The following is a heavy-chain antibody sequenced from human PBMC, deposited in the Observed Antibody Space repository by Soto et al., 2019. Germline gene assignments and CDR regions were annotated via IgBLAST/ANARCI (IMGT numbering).Heavy chain of an antibody. J-gene: IGHJ4*02. Sequence: GGSLRLSCAASGFTFCNAWMSWVRQAPGKGLEWVGRIKSKTDGGTTDYAAPVKGRFTISRDDSKNTLYLQMNSLKTEDTAVFYCTTGYYDSSGCYSDYWGQGTLVTVSS. CDR3: TTGYYDSSGCYSDY. CDR2: IKSKTDGGTT. D-gene: IGHD3-22*01. V-gene: IGHV3-15*01. CDR1: GFTFCNAW.